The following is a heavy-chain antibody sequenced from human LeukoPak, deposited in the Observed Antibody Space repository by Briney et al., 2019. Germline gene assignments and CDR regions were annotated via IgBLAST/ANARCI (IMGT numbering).Heavy chain of an antibody. J-gene: IGHJ3*02. CDR3: ARDGYYDSSGYYYVRAFDI. Sequence: GGSLRLSCAASGFTFSSYWMSWVRQAPGKGLEWVANIKQDGSEEYYVDSVKGRFTISRDNAKNSLYLQMNSLRAEDTAVYYCARDGYYDSSGYYYVRAFDIWGQGTMVTVSS. CDR2: IKQDGSEE. V-gene: IGHV3-7*01. D-gene: IGHD3-22*01. CDR1: GFTFSSYW.